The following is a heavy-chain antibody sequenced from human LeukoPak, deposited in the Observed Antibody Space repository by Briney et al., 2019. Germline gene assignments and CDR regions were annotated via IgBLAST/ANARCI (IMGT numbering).Heavy chain of an antibody. J-gene: IGHJ4*02. CDR1: GFTFTSYA. CDR2: ISGTGGST. V-gene: IGHV3-23*01. Sequence: PGGSLRLSCTASGFTFTSYAMSWVRQAPGKGVEWVSVISGTGGSTNHADSVKGRFTISRDNSKNTLYLQMNSLRAEDTAVYYCAKESGDDSSGYYEVFDYWGQGTLVTVSS. D-gene: IGHD3-22*01. CDR3: AKESGDDSSGYYEVFDY.